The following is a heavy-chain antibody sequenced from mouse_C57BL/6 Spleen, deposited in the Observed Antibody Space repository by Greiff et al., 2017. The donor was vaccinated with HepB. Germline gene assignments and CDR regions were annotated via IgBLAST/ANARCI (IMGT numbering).Heavy chain of an antibody. CDR2: IDPENGDT. CDR3: TTRGRYAMDY. Sequence: VQLQQPGAELVRPGASVKLSCTASGFNIKDDYMHWVKQRPEQGLEWIGWIDPENGDTEYASKFQGKATITADTSSNTAYLQLSSLTSEDTAVYYCTTRGRYAMDYWGQGTSVTVSS. V-gene: IGHV14-4*01. CDR1: GFNIKDDY. J-gene: IGHJ4*01.